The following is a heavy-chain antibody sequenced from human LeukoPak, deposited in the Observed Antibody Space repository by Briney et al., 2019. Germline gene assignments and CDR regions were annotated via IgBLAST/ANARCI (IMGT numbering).Heavy chain of an antibody. D-gene: IGHD5-24*01. CDR3: ARGTVEMATIIYFDY. J-gene: IGHJ4*02. Sequence: SETLSLTCTVSGASISSHYWGWIRQPPGKGLEWIGYIYYSGSTNYNPSLKSRVTISVDTSKNQFSLKLSSVTAADTAVYHCARGTVEMATIIYFDYWGQGTLVTVSS. V-gene: IGHV4-59*11. CDR2: IYYSGST. CDR1: GASISSHY.